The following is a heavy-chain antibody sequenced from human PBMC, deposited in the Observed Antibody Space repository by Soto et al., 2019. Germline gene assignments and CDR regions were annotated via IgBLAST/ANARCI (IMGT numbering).Heavy chain of an antibody. V-gene: IGHV1-18*01. CDR3: ARWDDYGASDQYHFDQ. CDR2: TSIYNGHT. J-gene: IGHJ4*02. D-gene: IGHD4-17*01. Sequence: ALVKGSLQASGYTYTSSGVVWVRQAPGQGLEWMGWTSIYNGHTEYSPKFLGRVVMTTDTSADTAYLELKSLRPDDAALYYCARWDDYGASDQYHFDQWGQGTLVYVPS. CDR1: GYTYTSSG.